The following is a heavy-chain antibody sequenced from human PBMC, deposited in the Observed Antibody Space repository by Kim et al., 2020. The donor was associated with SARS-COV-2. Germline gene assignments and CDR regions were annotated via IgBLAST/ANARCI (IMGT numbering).Heavy chain of an antibody. CDR1: GDTINRSPYF. Sequence: SETLSLTCTVSGDTINRSPYFWGWVRQPPGKGLQWIGSIYSSGTTYSSPSLNSRVTLSVDMSENQFSLRLTAVTVAETAVYYCARQGLGSGYDSPPAYVDLWGQGILVTVSS. CDR2: IYSSGTT. CDR3: ARQGLGSGYDSPPAYVDL. D-gene: IGHD5-12*01. J-gene: IGHJ4*02. V-gene: IGHV4-39*01.